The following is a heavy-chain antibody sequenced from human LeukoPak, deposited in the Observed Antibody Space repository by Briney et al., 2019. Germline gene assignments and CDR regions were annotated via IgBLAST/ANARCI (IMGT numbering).Heavy chain of an antibody. Sequence: PGGSLRLSCAASGFTFDDYGMSWVRQAPGKGLEWVSGINWNGGSTGYADSVKGRFTISRDNAKNSLYLQMNSPRAEDTALYYCARHYYDSSGSPPGAFDIWGQGTMVTVSS. CDR1: GFTFDDYG. J-gene: IGHJ3*02. CDR3: ARHYYDSSGSPPGAFDI. V-gene: IGHV3-20*04. CDR2: INWNGGST. D-gene: IGHD3-22*01.